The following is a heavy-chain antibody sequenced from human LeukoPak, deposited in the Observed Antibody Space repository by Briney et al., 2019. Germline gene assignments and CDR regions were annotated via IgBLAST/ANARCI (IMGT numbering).Heavy chain of an antibody. CDR3: AKFGAGRYNYGSFET. Sequence: GGSLRLSCAASGFTFSNLGMNWVRQAAGKGLEWVSSISGDSVHKYYADSVRGRFTISRDNAKNSLYLELNSLRAEDTAVYYCAKFGAGRYNYGSFETWGQGTLVTVSS. CDR1: GFTFSNLG. D-gene: IGHD5-18*01. V-gene: IGHV3-21*01. J-gene: IGHJ5*02. CDR2: ISGDSVHK.